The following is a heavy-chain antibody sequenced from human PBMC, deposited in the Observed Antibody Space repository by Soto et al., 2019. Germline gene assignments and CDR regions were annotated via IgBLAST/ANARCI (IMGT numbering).Heavy chain of an antibody. Sequence: GASVKVSCKASGYTFTSYGISWVRQAPGQGLEWMGWISAYNGNTNYAQKLQGRVTMTTDTSTSTAYMELRSLRSDDTAAYYCARDGGELRNYYYGMDVWGQGTTVTVSS. D-gene: IGHD1-7*01. CDR3: ARDGGELRNYYYGMDV. CDR2: ISAYNGNT. CDR1: GYTFTSYG. J-gene: IGHJ6*02. V-gene: IGHV1-18*01.